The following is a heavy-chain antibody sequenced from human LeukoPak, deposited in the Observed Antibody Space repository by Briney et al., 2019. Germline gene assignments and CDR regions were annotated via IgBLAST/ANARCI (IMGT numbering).Heavy chain of an antibody. CDR3: PTGDSSSWYYFDY. Sequence: ASVKVSCKASGYTFTGYYMHCVRQAPGQGLEWMGWINLNSGGTNYAQKFQGRVTMTRDTSISTAYMELSRLRADDPAVYYCPTGDSSSWYYFDYWGQGTLVTVSS. D-gene: IGHD6-13*01. CDR2: INLNSGGT. V-gene: IGHV1-2*02. J-gene: IGHJ4*02. CDR1: GYTFTGYY.